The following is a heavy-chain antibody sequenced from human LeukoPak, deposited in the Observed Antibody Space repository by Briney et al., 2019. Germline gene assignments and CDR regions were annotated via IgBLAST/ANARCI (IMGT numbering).Heavy chain of an antibody. D-gene: IGHD3-10*01. V-gene: IGHV1-8*02. Sequence: ASVKVSCKASGYTFTSYDINWVRQATGQGLEWMGWMNPNSGNTGYAQKFQGRVTMTRNTSISTAYMELSSLRSEDTAVYYCARWFGELFGPYYYYYYMDVWGKGTTVTISS. CDR3: ARWFGELFGPYYYYYYMDV. J-gene: IGHJ6*03. CDR2: MNPNSGNT. CDR1: GYTFTSYD.